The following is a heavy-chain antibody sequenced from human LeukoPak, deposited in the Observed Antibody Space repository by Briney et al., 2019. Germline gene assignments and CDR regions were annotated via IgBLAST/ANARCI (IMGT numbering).Heavy chain of an antibody. CDR1: GFTFSSYS. Sequence: GGSLRLSCAASGFTFSSYSMNWVRQAPGKGLEWVSYISSSSSTIYYADSVKGRFTISRDNAKNSLYLQMNSLRGEDTAVYYCARGTAYYYDSSGYYYSGTIDYWGQGTLVTVSS. J-gene: IGHJ4*02. CDR2: ISSSSSTI. CDR3: ARGTAYYYDSSGYYYSGTIDY. D-gene: IGHD3-22*01. V-gene: IGHV3-48*01.